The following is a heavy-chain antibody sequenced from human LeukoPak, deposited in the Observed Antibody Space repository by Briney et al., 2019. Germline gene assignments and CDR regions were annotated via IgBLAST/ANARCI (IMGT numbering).Heavy chain of an antibody. CDR3: ARGINGYCSGGSCADIYYYYGMDV. J-gene: IGHJ6*02. V-gene: IGHV4-59*01. Sequence: SETLSLTCTVSGGSISSYYWSWIRQPPGKGLEWIGYIYYSGSTNYNPSLKSRVTISVDTSKNQFSLKLSSVTAADTAVYYCARGINGYCSGGSCADIYYYYGMDVWGQGTTVTVSS. CDR1: GGSISSYY. D-gene: IGHD2-15*01. CDR2: IYYSGST.